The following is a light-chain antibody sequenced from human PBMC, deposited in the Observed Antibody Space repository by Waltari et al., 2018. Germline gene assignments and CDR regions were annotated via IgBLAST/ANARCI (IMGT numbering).Light chain of an antibody. CDR3: QQYNSITWT. CDR2: KAS. CDR1: QSISSW. V-gene: IGKV1-5*03. J-gene: IGKJ1*01. Sequence: EIQMTQSPSTLSASVGDRVTITCRASQSISSWLAWYQQKPGKAPKLLIYKASSLESGVPSRFSGSGSGTEFTLTISSLQPDDFTTYYCQQYNSITWTFGQGTKVEIK.